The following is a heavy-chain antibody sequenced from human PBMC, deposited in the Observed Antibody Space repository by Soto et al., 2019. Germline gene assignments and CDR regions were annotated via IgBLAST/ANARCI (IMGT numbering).Heavy chain of an antibody. CDR1: GYTFTSYA. CDR2: INAGNGNT. Sequence: QVQLVQSGAEVKKPGASVKVSCKASGYTFTSYAMHWVRQAPGQRLEWMGWINAGNGNTKYSQKFQGRVTITRDTSASTAYMELSSLRSEDTAVYYCARFIARGGSVVAAKRADAFDIWGQGTMVTVSS. D-gene: IGHD2-15*01. CDR3: ARFIARGGSVVAAKRADAFDI. V-gene: IGHV1-3*01. J-gene: IGHJ3*02.